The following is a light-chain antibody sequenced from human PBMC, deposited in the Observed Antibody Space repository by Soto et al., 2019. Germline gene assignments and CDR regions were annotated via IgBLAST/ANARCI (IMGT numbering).Light chain of an antibody. CDR2: GAS. V-gene: IGKV3-20*01. CDR3: QQYETYSGT. Sequence: EIGLTQSPGTLSLYPGERATLSCRASQSVSNNYLACYQQKPGQAPRLLIYGASNRATGIPDRFSGSGSGTDFTLTISRLEPEDFATYYCQQYETYSGTFGQGTKVE. J-gene: IGKJ1*01. CDR1: QSVSNNY.